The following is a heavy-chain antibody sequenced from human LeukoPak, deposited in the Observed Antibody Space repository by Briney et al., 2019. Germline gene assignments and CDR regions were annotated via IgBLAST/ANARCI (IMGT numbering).Heavy chain of an antibody. CDR1: GFTFSSYA. D-gene: IGHD3-9*01. CDR3: AKVCQDGIYFDWST. CDR2: ISGSGGST. J-gene: IGHJ4*02. V-gene: IGHV3-23*01. Sequence: PGRSLRLSCAASGFTFSSYAMSWVRQAPGKGLEWVSAISGSGGSTYYADSVKGRFTISRDNSKNTLYLQMNSLRAEDTAVYYCAKVCQDGIYFDWSTWGQGTLVTVSS.